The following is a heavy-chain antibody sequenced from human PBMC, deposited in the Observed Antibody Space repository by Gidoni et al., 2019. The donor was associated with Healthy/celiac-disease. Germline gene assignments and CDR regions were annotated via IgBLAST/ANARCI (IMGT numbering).Heavy chain of an antibody. D-gene: IGHD1-26*01. V-gene: IGHV1-46*03. CDR1: GSTFTSYY. Sequence: QVQLVQSGAEVKKPGASVKVSCKASGSTFTSYYMHWVRQAPGHGLEWMGIINPSGGSTSYAQKFQGRVTMTRDTSTSTVYMELSSLRSEDTAVYYCARGPVGYSGSYRYYFDYWGQGTLVTVSS. CDR3: ARGPVGYSGSYRYYFDY. CDR2: INPSGGST. J-gene: IGHJ4*02.